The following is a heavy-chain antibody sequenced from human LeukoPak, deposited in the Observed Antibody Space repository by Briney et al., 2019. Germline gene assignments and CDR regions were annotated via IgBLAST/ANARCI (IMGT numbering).Heavy chain of an antibody. CDR3: ARDRVAAAGTGPLDY. V-gene: IGHV4-59*02. D-gene: IGHD6-13*01. Sequence: PSETLSLNCTVSSGSVTGYFWSWIRQPPGKGLEWIGYVFHSGGTLYNPSLQSRVTISVDTSKTQFSLKLTSVTAADTAVYYCARDRVAAAGTGPLDYWGQGTLVTVSS. J-gene: IGHJ4*02. CDR1: SGSVTGYF. CDR2: VFHSGGT.